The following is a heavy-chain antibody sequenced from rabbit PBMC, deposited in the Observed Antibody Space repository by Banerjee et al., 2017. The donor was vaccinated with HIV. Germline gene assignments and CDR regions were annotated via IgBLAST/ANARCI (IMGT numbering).Heavy chain of an antibody. D-gene: IGHD2-1*01. CDR2: IAAGGSASGSA. J-gene: IGHJ4*01. CDR3: ARDHGYDDYAPHYLHL. Sequence: QEQLEESGGDLVKPEGSLTLTCTASGFSFSSSYWICWVRQAPGKGLEWIACIAAGGSASGSAWYASWAKGRFTISKTSSTTVTLQMTSLTAADTATYFCARDHGYDDYAPHYLHLWGPGTL. CDR1: GFSFSSSYW. V-gene: IGHV1S45*01.